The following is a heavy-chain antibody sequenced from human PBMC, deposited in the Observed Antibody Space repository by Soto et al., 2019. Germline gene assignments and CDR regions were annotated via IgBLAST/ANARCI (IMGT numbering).Heavy chain of an antibody. CDR2: ISYDGSNK. CDR1: GFTFSSYG. J-gene: IGHJ3*02. V-gene: IGHV3-30*03. Sequence: GGSLRLSCAASGFTFSSYGMHWVRQAPGKGLEWVAVISYDGSNKYYADSVKGRFTISRDNSKNTLYLQMNSLRAEDTAVYYCARDASDSSALDDAFDIWGQGTMVTVSS. D-gene: IGHD3-22*01. CDR3: ARDASDSSALDDAFDI.